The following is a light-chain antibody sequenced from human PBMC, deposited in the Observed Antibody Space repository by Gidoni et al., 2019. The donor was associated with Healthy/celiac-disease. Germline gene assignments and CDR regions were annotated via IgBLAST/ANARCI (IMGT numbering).Light chain of an antibody. CDR3: QSYDSSNQDVV. CDR1: SGSIASNY. Sequence: NFMLTTPHSVSESPGKTVTISCTRSSGSIASNYVQWYQPRTVSAPTTVIYEDNLRPSGVLDRFSGSIDSSSNSASLTIPGLKTEDEADYYCQSYDSSNQDVVFGGGTKLTVL. V-gene: IGLV6-57*04. J-gene: IGLJ2*01. CDR2: EDN.